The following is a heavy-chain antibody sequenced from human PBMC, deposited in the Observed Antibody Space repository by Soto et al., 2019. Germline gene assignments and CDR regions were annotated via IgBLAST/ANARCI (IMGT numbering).Heavy chain of an antibody. Sequence: WETLSLTCTVPGGSISSNYWGWIRQPPGKGLEWIGYIYYSGSTNYNPSLKSRVTISVDTSKNQFSLKLSSVTAADTAVYYCARTAIVAYFDYWGQGTLVTVSS. CDR1: GGSISSNY. J-gene: IGHJ4*02. D-gene: IGHD3-22*01. V-gene: IGHV4-59*01. CDR3: ARTAIVAYFDY. CDR2: IYYSGST.